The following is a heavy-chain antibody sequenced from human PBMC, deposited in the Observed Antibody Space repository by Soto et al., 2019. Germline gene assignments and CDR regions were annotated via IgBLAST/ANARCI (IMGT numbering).Heavy chain of an antibody. V-gene: IGHV3-23*01. Sequence: GGSLRLSCAASGVTFSSYAMSLVRQAPGKGLDWVSVISGSGVSTYYSDSVKGRFTISRDNSENTLYLQMNSLRAEDTAVYYCAKNRVFCSGGSCYPNWHFDLWGRGTLVTVSS. D-gene: IGHD2-15*01. CDR2: ISGSGVST. CDR1: GVTFSSYA. J-gene: IGHJ2*01. CDR3: AKNRVFCSGGSCYPNWHFDL.